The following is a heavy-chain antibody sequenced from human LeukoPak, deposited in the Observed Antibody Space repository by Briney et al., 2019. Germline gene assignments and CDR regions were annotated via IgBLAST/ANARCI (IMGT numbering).Heavy chain of an antibody. CDR2: IYTSSS. Sequence: PGGSLRLSCTASVGGNYMTWVRQAPGKGLEWVSVIYTSSSYYADSVKGRFTISRDNAKNSLYLQMNSLRAEDTAVYYCARSIGLTGGGVDVWGQGTTVTVSS. CDR1: VGGNY. J-gene: IGHJ6*02. D-gene: IGHD3-9*01. CDR3: ARSIGLTGGGVDV. V-gene: IGHV3-53*01.